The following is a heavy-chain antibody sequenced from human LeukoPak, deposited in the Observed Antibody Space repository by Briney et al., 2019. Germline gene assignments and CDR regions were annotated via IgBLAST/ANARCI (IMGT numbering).Heavy chain of an antibody. J-gene: IGHJ4*02. Sequence: GASVKVSCKASGYTFTSYGISWVRQAPGQGLEWMGWISAYNGNTNYAQKLQGRVTMTTDTSTSTVYMELRSLRSDDTAVYYCARDGYTYYDFWSGYYTPFDYWGQGTLVTVSS. CDR3: ARDGYTYYDFWSGYYTPFDY. D-gene: IGHD3-3*01. CDR2: ISAYNGNT. CDR1: GYTFTSYG. V-gene: IGHV1-18*01.